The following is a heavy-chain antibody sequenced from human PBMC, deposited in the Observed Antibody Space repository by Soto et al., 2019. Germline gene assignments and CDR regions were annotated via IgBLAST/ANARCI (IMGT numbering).Heavy chain of an antibody. CDR2: MNPNSGNT. Sequence: ASVKVSCKASAYTFTSYDINWVRQATGQGLEWMGWMNPNSGNTGYAQKFQGRVTMTRNTSITTAYMELSSLRSEDTAVYYCARDRRVYARGAFDYWGQGTLVTVSS. CDR1: AYTFTSYD. V-gene: IGHV1-8*02. D-gene: IGHD2-8*01. CDR3: ARDRRVYARGAFDY. J-gene: IGHJ4*02.